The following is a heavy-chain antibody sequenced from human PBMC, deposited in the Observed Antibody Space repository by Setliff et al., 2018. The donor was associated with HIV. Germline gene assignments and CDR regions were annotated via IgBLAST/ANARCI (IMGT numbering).Heavy chain of an antibody. V-gene: IGHV4-38-2*01. CDR3: ARRIAVAKYYFDF. CDR2: MHHSGNT. D-gene: IGHD6-19*01. J-gene: IGHJ4*02. CDR1: TYSISSVHS. Sequence: SETLSLTCDVSTYSISSVHSWGWIRQPPGKGLEWIGTMHHSGNTHYNPSPKSRLTMSLDTSKSQFSLKLRSVTAADTAVYYCARRIAVAKYYFDFWGQGTLVTVSS.